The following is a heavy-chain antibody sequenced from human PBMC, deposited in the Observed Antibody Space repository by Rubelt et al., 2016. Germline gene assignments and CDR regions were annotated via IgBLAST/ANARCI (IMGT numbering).Heavy chain of an antibody. D-gene: IGHD3-10*01. V-gene: IGHV4-34*01. J-gene: IGHJ5*02. CDR3: ARFPYYGSGSYKGP. Sequence: QVQLQQWGAGLLKPSETLSLTCAVYGGSFSGYYWSWIRQPPGKGLEWIGEINHSGSTNYNPSLKSRVTISVDTSKNQFSLKLSSVTAADTAVYYCARFPYYGSGSYKGPWGQGTLVTVSS. CDR1: GGSFSGYY. CDR2: INHSGST.